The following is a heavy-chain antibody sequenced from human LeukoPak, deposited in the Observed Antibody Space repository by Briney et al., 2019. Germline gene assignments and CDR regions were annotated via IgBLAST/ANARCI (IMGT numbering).Heavy chain of an antibody. D-gene: IGHD2-2*01. Sequence: AGESLKISCKGSGYSFTSYWIGWVRQMPGKGLEWMGIIYPGDSDTRYSPSFQGQVTISADKSISTAYLQWSSLKASDTAMYYCARHAYCSSTSCYPRPRPYYYYYYGMDVWGQGTTVTVSS. J-gene: IGHJ6*02. V-gene: IGHV5-51*01. CDR2: IYPGDSDT. CDR3: ARHAYCSSTSCYPRPRPYYYYYYGMDV. CDR1: GYSFTSYW.